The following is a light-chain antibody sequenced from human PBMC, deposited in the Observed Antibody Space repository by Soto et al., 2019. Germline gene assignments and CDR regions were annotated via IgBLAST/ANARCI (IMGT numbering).Light chain of an antibody. J-gene: IGLJ2*01. CDR3: SSYTSSSPVVV. V-gene: IGLV2-14*01. Sequence: QSALTQPASVSGSPRQSITISCTGTSSDVGGYNYVSWYQQHPGKAPKLMIYDVSNRPSGVSNRFSGSKSGNTASLTISGLQAEDEADYYCSSYTSSSPVVVFGGGTKLTVL. CDR1: SSDVGGYNY. CDR2: DVS.